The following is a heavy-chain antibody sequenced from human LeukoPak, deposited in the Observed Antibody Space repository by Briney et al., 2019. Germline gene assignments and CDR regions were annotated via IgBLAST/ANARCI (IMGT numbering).Heavy chain of an antibody. J-gene: IGHJ6*03. CDR1: GYSITTNYY. CDR2: VYHNGET. Sequence: SETLSLTCTVSGYSITTNYYWAWIRQSPGTGLEWIGSVYHNGETYYNPSLRSRVIVSVDTSKNEFSLRLTSVTAADTAVYYCVTPRSWELSDMAVWGKGTTVIVSS. D-gene: IGHD1-26*01. V-gene: IGHV4-38-2*02. CDR3: VTPRSWELSDMAV.